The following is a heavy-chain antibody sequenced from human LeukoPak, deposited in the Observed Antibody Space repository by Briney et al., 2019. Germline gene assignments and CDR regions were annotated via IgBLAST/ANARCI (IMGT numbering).Heavy chain of an antibody. D-gene: IGHD6-13*01. Sequence: SETLPLTCAVYGGSFSGYYWSWIRQPPGKGLEWIGEINHSGSTNYNPSLKSRVTISVDTSKNQFSLKLSSVTAADTAVYYCARGPIIAAAGTFFDYWGQGTLVTVSS. CDR3: ARGPIIAAAGTFFDY. J-gene: IGHJ4*02. V-gene: IGHV4-34*01. CDR2: INHSGST. CDR1: GGSFSGYY.